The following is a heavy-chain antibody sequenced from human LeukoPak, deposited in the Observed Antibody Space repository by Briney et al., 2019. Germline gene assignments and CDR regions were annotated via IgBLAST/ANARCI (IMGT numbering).Heavy chain of an antibody. CDR1: GGSISSSTSY. Sequence: PSETLPLTCTVSGGSISSSTSYWGWIRQPPGKGREWIGSIYYSGSTYYNPSLKSRVTISVDTSKNQFSLKLSSVTAADTAVYYCARHFLSPHSYDFWSGYRYYYYMDVWGKGTTVTVSS. D-gene: IGHD3-3*01. J-gene: IGHJ6*03. CDR2: IYYSGST. CDR3: ARHFLSPHSYDFWSGYRYYYYMDV. V-gene: IGHV4-39*01.